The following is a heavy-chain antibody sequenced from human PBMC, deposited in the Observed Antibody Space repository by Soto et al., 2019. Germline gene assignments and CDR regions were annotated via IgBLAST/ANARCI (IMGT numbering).Heavy chain of an antibody. D-gene: IGHD3-3*01. V-gene: IGHV3-7*01. J-gene: IGHJ6*03. CDR1: GFTFSSYW. CDR2: IKQDGSEK. Sequence: PGGSLRLSCAASGFTFSSYWMSWVRQAPGKGLEWVANIKQDGSEKYYVDSVKGRFTISRDNAKNSLYLQMNSLRAEDTAVYYCAREGYYDFWSGYYSPSYYYYYMDVWGKGTTVTVSS. CDR3: AREGYYDFWSGYYSPSYYYYYMDV.